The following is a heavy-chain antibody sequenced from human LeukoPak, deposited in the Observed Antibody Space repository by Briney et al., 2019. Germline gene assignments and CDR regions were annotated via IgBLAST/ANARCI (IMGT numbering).Heavy chain of an antibody. CDR2: INPNSGGT. D-gene: IGHD3-22*01. J-gene: IGHJ4*02. CDR1: GYTFTGYY. Sequence: ASVKVSCKASGYTFTGYYMHWVRQAPGQGLEWMGWINPNSGGTNYAQKFQGRVTMTRDTSISTAYMELSRLRSDDTAVYYCARVHRGYDRHFDYWGQGTLVTVSS. CDR3: ARVHRGYDRHFDY. V-gene: IGHV1-2*02.